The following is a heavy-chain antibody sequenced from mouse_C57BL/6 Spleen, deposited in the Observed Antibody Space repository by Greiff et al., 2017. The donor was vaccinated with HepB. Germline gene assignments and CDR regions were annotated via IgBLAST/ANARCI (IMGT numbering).Heavy chain of an antibody. V-gene: IGHV1-82*01. CDR3: ARWDYDWYFDV. J-gene: IGHJ1*03. CDR1: GYAFSSSW. CDR2: IYPGDGDT. Sequence: LQESGPELVKPGASVKISCKASGYAFSSSWMNWVKQRPGKGLEWIGRIYPGDGDTNYNGKFKGKATLTADKSSSTAYMQLSSLTSEDAAVYFCARWDYDWYFDVWGTGTTVTVSS. D-gene: IGHD2-4*01.